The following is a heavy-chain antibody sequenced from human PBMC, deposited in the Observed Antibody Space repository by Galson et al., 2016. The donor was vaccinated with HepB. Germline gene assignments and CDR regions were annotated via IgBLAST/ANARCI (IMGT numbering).Heavy chain of an antibody. J-gene: IGHJ5*02. Sequence: SLRLSCAASGFTFSSYGMHWVRQAPGEGLEWVAVISYDGSNKYYADSVKGRFTISRDNSKNTLYLQMNSLRAEDTAVYYCAKDRVYAAVNWFDPWGQGTLVTVSS. CDR3: AKDRVYAAVNWFDP. CDR2: ISYDGSNK. D-gene: IGHD5/OR15-5a*01. CDR1: GFTFSSYG. V-gene: IGHV3-30*18.